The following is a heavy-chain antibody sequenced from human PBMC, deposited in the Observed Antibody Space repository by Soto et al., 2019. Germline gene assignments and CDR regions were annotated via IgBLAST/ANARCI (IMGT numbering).Heavy chain of an antibody. V-gene: IGHV4-39*01. CDR2: IYHNGIT. J-gene: IGHJ4*02. CDR1: GDSISSSPFY. D-gene: IGHD1-26*01. Sequence: SETLSLTCIVSGDSISSSPFYWGWLRQSPGKGLEWIGSIYHNGITYSNPSLNSRVTISADTSKNQFSLRLTSLTAADAAVYFCTSHLRTLGASYGLRFYYWGLGTLVTVSS. CDR3: TSHLRTLGASYGLRFYY.